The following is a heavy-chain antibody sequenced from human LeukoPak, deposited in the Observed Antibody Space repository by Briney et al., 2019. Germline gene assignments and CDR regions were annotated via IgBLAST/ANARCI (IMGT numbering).Heavy chain of an antibody. D-gene: IGHD3-22*01. CDR2: IHSGGST. J-gene: IGHJ4*02. CDR1: GFTVSSNY. V-gene: IGHV3-66*01. Sequence: GGSLRLSCAASGFTVSSNYMNWVRQAPGKWLEGVSVIHSGGSTYYADSVKGRFIISRDNSKNTLYLQMNSLRAEDTAVYYCAKGDYYDLDYWGQGTLVTVSS. CDR3: AKGDYYDLDY.